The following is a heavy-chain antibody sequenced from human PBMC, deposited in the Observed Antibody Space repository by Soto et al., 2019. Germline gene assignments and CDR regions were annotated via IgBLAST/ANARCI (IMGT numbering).Heavy chain of an antibody. V-gene: IGHV1-18*01. D-gene: IGHD3-9*01. CDR2: ISAYNGNT. CDR3: ASDPRIDYDIVTGYYPLYHWFDP. J-gene: IGHJ5*02. CDR1: GYTFTSYG. Sequence: QVQLVQSGAEVKKPGASVQVSCKASGYTFTSYGITWGRQAPGQGREWMGWISAYNGNTNYAQKLQGRVTITTDTSTSTAYMELRSLRSDDTAVYYCASDPRIDYDIVTGYYPLYHWFDPWGQGTLVTVSS.